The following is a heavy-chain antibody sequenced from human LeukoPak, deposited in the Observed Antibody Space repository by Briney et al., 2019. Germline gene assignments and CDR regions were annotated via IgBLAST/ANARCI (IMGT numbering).Heavy chain of an antibody. V-gene: IGHV6-1*01. CDR1: GDSVSSNSAA. J-gene: IGHJ3*02. Sequence: SSQTLSLTCAISGDSVSSNSAAWNWIRHPQSKALKWLGRTYYRPKWYNDYAVSVKSRITINPDTSKNQFSLQLNSVTPEDTAVYYCARGPGLVELWFGELFGAFDIWGQGTMVTVSS. D-gene: IGHD3-10*01. CDR3: ARGPGLVELWFGELFGAFDI. CDR2: TYYRPKWYN.